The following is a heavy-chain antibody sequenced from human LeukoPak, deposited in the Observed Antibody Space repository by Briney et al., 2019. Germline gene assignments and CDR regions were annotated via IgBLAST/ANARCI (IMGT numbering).Heavy chain of an antibody. Sequence: ASVKVSCKASGYTFTSYDINWVRQATGQGLEWMGWMNPNSGNTGYAQKFQGRVTMTRNTSISTPYMELSSLRSEDTAVYYCATDVAYDFWSGYYRYWGQGTLVTVSS. J-gene: IGHJ4*02. V-gene: IGHV1-8*01. CDR3: ATDVAYDFWSGYYRY. D-gene: IGHD3-3*01. CDR1: GYTFTSYD. CDR2: MNPNSGNT.